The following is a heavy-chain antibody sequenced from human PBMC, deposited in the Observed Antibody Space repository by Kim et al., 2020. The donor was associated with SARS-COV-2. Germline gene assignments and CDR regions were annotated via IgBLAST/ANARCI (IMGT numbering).Heavy chain of an antibody. Sequence: SETLSLTCTVSGGSISSYYWSWIRQPPGKGLEWIGYIYYSGSTNYNPSLKSRVTISVDTSKNQFSLKLSSVTAADTAVYYCARGLVRGVITDWGQGTLVT. CDR1: GGSISSYY. V-gene: IGHV4-59*01. CDR2: IYYSGST. J-gene: IGHJ4*02. CDR3: ARGLVRGVITD. D-gene: IGHD3-10*01.